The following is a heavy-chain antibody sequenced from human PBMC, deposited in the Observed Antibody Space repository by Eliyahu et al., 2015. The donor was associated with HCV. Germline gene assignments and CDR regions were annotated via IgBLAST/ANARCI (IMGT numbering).Heavy chain of an antibody. Sequence: QVQLQESGPGLVKPSEILSLTCTVSGGSISSYFWSWIRQPPGKGVGWRGGIYYCGSTTHNPSLKSRLTISVDTSKNQFSLKLRSVTAADTAVYYCARGGYSKVDAFDIWGQGTMVTVSS. J-gene: IGHJ3*02. D-gene: IGHD4-11*01. V-gene: IGHV4-59*01. CDR1: GGSISSYF. CDR3: ARGGYSKVDAFDI. CDR2: IYYCGST.